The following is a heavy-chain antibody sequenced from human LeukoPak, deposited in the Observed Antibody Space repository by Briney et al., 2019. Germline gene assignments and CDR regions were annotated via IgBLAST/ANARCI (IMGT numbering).Heavy chain of an antibody. Sequence: GGSLRLSCAASGFMFSSNWMSWVRLAPGKGLEWVANIKEDGTETYYVDSVKGRFTISRDNAKNSLYLQMNSLRVEDTAVYYCATHLAYCPTESCSFFDYWGQGALVTVSS. CDR2: IKEDGTET. CDR3: ATHLAYCPTESCSFFDY. CDR1: GFMFSSNW. D-gene: IGHD2-21*01. V-gene: IGHV3-7*03. J-gene: IGHJ4*02.